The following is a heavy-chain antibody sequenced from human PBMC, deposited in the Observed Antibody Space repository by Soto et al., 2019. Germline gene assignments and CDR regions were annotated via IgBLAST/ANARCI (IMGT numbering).Heavy chain of an antibody. D-gene: IGHD2-8*01. V-gene: IGHV1-24*01. CDR3: ATDPHCTNGVCQ. CDR2: FDPEDGET. Sequence: QVQLVQSGAEVKKPGASVKVSCKVSGYTLTELSMHWVRQAPGKGLEWMGGFDPEDGETIYAQKCQGRVNMTEDTSTDTAYMELSSLRSEDTAVYYCATDPHCTNGVCQWGQGTLVTVSS. J-gene: IGHJ4*02. CDR1: GYTLTELS.